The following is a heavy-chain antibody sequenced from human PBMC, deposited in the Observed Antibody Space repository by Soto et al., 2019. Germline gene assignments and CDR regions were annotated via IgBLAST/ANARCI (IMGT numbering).Heavy chain of an antibody. D-gene: IGHD5-12*01. CDR2: VSGSGSSI. J-gene: IGHJ3*01. V-gene: IGHV3-23*01. CDR1: GFTFSSYA. Sequence: GGSLRLSCAASGFTFSSYAMSWVRQAPGKGLEWVSVVSGSGSSIYYADSVKGRFTISRDNAKNTLYLQMNSLRAEDTAVYYCGGESGYGRFLCDFWGQGSMVIVSS. CDR3: GGESGYGRFLCDF.